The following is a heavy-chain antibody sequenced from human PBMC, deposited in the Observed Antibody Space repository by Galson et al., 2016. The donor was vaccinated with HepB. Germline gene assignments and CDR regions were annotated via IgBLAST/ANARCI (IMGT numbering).Heavy chain of an antibody. V-gene: IGHV2-70*11. Sequence: PALVKPTQTLTLTCPFSGFSLTTNGMSRSWIRQPPGKALEWLARIDWDDDKYYSPSLKTRLYLSKDTSKNQVVLMMTNMDPVDTGTYFCARTRVGVVDYWGQGTLVTVSS. CDR2: IDWDDDK. J-gene: IGHJ4*02. D-gene: IGHD1-26*01. CDR3: ARTRVGVVDY. CDR1: GFSLTTNGMS.